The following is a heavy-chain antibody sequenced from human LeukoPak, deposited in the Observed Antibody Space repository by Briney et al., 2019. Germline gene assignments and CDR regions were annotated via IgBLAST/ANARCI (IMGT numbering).Heavy chain of an antibody. D-gene: IGHD1-26*01. CDR3: TVGGTIHWVEDY. CDR2: IKEDGREK. V-gene: IGHV3-7*03. Sequence: GGSLRLSCATSGFTFSSSWMSWVRQAPGKGLECVANIKEDGREKYYVDSVKGRFTISRDNAKNSLYLQMSSLRVEDTAVYYCTVGGTIHWVEDYWGQGTLVIVSS. J-gene: IGHJ4*02. CDR1: GFTFSSSW.